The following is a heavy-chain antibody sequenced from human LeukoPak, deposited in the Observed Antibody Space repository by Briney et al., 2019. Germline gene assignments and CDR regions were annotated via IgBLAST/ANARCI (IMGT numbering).Heavy chain of an antibody. CDR3: AKEGAYFGSGSYIGHYTDV. CDR1: GFTFSSYA. Sequence: GRSLRLSCAASGFTFSSYAMHWVRQAPGKGLEWVAVISYDGSNKYYADSVKGRFTISRDNSKNTLSLQMNSLRAEDAAVYYCAKEGAYFGSGSYIGHYTDVWGKGTTVTVSS. V-gene: IGHV3-30*04. J-gene: IGHJ6*03. CDR2: ISYDGSNK. D-gene: IGHD3-10*01.